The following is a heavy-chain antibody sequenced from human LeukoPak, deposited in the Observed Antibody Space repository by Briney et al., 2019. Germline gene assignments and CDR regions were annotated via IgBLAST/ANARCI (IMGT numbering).Heavy chain of an antibody. Sequence: GALVKVSFKASGYTFTGYYMHWVRQAPGQGLEWMGWIKPNNGGTNYAQKFQGRVTMTRDTSISTAYMELSRLRSDDTAVYYCARARGDIVVVPAAIWFDPWGQGTLVTVSS. D-gene: IGHD2-2*01. CDR1: GYTFTGYY. V-gene: IGHV1-2*02. J-gene: IGHJ5*02. CDR2: IKPNNGGT. CDR3: ARARGDIVVVPAAIWFDP.